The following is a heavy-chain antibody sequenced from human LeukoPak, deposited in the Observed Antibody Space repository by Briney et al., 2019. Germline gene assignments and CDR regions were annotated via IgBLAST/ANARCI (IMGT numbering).Heavy chain of an antibody. CDR1: GFTFSSYA. Sequence: GGSLRLSCAASGFTFSSYAMHWVRQAPGKGLEWVAVISYDGSSKYYADSVKGRFTISRDNSKNTLYLQMNSLRAEDTAVYYCARGQIVVVPAAMYYWGQGTLVTVSS. D-gene: IGHD2-2*01. CDR3: ARGQIVVVPAAMYY. V-gene: IGHV3-30-3*01. J-gene: IGHJ4*02. CDR2: ISYDGSSK.